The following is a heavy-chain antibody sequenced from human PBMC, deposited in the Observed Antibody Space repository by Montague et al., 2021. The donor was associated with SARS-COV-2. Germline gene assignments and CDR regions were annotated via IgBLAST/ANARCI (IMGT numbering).Heavy chain of an antibody. V-gene: IGHV4-59*08. J-gene: IGHJ4*02. CDR1: GGSISTYH. CDR2: IYYTGST. Sequence: SETLSLTCTVSGGSISTYHWSWIRQPPGKGLEWIGYIYYTGSTNYNPSLKSRVTISVDTSKNQFSLKLSSVTAADTAMYYCARRGSYYDSTSGYYYFDYWGQGTLVTVSS. D-gene: IGHD3-22*01. CDR3: ARRGSYYDSTSGYYYFDY.